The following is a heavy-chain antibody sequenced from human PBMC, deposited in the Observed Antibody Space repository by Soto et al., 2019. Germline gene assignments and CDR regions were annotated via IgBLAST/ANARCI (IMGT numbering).Heavy chain of an antibody. CDR1: GGSISSSNW. CDR2: IYHSGST. Sequence: PSETLSLTCAVSGGSISSSNWWSWVRQPPGKGLEWIAEIYHSGSTNYNPSLTSRVTISLDNSNNHFSLKLICVTAADTAVYYCAREPLRWGYYYYGMDVWGQGTTVTVSS. J-gene: IGHJ6*02. D-gene: IGHD1-26*01. V-gene: IGHV4-4*02. CDR3: AREPLRWGYYYYGMDV.